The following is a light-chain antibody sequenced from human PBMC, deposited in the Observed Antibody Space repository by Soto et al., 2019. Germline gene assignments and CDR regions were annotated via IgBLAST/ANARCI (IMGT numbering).Light chain of an antibody. V-gene: IGLV1-44*01. CDR3: AAWDDRLKTYV. CDR1: SSNIGSNP. Sequence: QSALRQPPSTSGTPGRSVTISCSGSSSNIGSNPVNWYQQVPGAAPKLLIYNNDKRPSGVPDRFSGSKSGTSASLTSCGLQSEDEADYYCAAWDDRLKTYVFGNGTKVTVL. CDR2: NND. J-gene: IGLJ1*01.